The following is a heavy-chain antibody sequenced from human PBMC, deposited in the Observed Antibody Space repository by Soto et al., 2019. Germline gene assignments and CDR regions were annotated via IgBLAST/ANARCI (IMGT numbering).Heavy chain of an antibody. V-gene: IGHV4-59*01. Sequence: PSETLSLTCTVSGGSISSYYWSWIRQPPGKGLEWIGYIYYSGSTNYNPSLKSRVTISVDTSKNQFSLKLSSVTAADTAVYYCARGNKPYYFDYWGQGTLVTVSS. CDR3: ARGNKPYYFDY. CDR1: GGSISSYY. J-gene: IGHJ4*02. CDR2: IYYSGST.